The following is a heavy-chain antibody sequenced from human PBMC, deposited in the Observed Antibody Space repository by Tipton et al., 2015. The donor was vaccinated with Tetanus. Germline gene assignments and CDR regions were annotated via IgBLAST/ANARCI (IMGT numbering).Heavy chain of an antibody. D-gene: IGHD5-12*01. V-gene: IGHV1-18*01. Sequence: QVQLVQSGAEVKRPGASVRVSCKTSGYTFPDYGIVWVRQAPGQGLEWMAWITAYNGNTYTARKVQGRLAMTTDTSTNTAYMELRSLTSDDAAVYYCARGGGYCGYGRPRYFDHWGQGTLVTVSS. CDR3: ARGGGYCGYGRPRYFDH. CDR1: GYTFPDYG. CDR2: ITAYNGNT. J-gene: IGHJ5*02.